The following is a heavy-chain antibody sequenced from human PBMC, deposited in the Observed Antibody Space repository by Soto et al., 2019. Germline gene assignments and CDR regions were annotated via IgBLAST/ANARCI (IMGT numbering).Heavy chain of an antibody. CDR3: ARGGLYYYGSGSYYYYYGMDV. CDR2: MNPNSGNT. V-gene: IGHV1-8*01. Sequence: GASVKVSCKASGYTFTSYDINWVRQATGQGLEWMGWMNPNSGNTGYAQKFQGRVTMTRNTSISTAYMELGSLRSEDTAVYYCARGGLYYYGSGSYYYYYGMDVWGQGTTVTVSS. CDR1: GYTFTSYD. D-gene: IGHD3-10*01. J-gene: IGHJ6*02.